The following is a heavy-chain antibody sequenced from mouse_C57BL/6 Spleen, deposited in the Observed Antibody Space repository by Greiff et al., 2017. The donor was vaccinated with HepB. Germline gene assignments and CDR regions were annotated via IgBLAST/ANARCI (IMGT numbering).Heavy chain of an antibody. Sequence: EVQLQQSGPELVKPGASVKISCKASGYTFTDYYMNWVKQSHGKSLEWIGDINPNNGGTSYNQKFKGKATLTVDKSSSTAYMELRSLTSEDSAVYYCARWLLGMDYWGQGTSVTVSS. CDR1: GYTFTDYY. CDR3: ARWLLGMDY. J-gene: IGHJ4*01. D-gene: IGHD2-3*01. V-gene: IGHV1-26*01. CDR2: INPNNGGT.